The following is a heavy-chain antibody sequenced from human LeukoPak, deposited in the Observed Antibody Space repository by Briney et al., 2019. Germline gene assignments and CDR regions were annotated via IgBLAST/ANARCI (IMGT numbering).Heavy chain of an antibody. J-gene: IGHJ6*02. CDR1: SDSISSYY. Sequence: SETLSLTCTVSSDSISSYYWSWIRQPPGKGLEWIGYIYYSGTTKYNPSLKSRVTISVDTSKNQFSLKLSSVTSADTAVYYCARVGGSNHYYYGMDVWGQGTTVTVSS. V-gene: IGHV4-59*01. CDR3: ARVGGSNHYYYGMDV. D-gene: IGHD1-26*01. CDR2: IYYSGTT.